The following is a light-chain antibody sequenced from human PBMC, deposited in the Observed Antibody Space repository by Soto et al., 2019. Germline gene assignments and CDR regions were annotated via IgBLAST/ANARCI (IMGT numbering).Light chain of an antibody. V-gene: IGKV3-20*01. CDR1: QSVGSS. J-gene: IGKJ1*01. Sequence: EIVLTQSPGTLSLSPGERATLSCRASQSVGSSLSWYQRKPGQAPRLLFYGASNRATAIPDRFSGSGFGTDFTLPITCLEPEDFAVYSCQQYGDAHQSFGPGTKVAI. CDR3: QQYGDAHQS. CDR2: GAS.